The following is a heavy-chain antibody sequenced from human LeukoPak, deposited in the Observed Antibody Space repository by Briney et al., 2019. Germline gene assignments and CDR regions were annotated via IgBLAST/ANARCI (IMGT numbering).Heavy chain of an antibody. CDR2: IIPIFGTA. CDR3: ARAEQWLVEGSCDY. V-gene: IGHV1-69*05. D-gene: IGHD6-19*01. J-gene: IGHJ4*02. CDR1: GGTFSSYA. Sequence: ASVKVSCKASGGTFSSYAISWVRLAPGQGRERMGGIIPIFGTANYAQKFQGRVTITTDESTSTAYMELSSLRSEDTAVYYCARAEQWLVEGSCDYWGQGTLVTVSS.